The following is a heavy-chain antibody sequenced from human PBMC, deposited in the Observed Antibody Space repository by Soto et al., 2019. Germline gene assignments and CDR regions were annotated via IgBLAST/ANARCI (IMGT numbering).Heavy chain of an antibody. Sequence: SETLSLTCTVSGGSISSGYYYWSWIRQPPGKGLEWIGYIYYIGSTYYNPSLESRVTKSVDTSKNKFSLKLSSVTAADKAVYYCARDRLQGGFDPGGQEPWSQSPQ. D-gene: IGHD4-4*01. CDR3: ARDRLQGGFDP. CDR1: GGSISSGYYY. J-gene: IGHJ5*02. V-gene: IGHV4-30-4*01. CDR2: IYYIGST.